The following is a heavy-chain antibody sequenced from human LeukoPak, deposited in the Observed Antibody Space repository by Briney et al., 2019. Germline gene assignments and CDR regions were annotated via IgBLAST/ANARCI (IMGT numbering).Heavy chain of an antibody. CDR2: IRYDGSNK. J-gene: IGHJ4*02. V-gene: IGHV3-30*02. CDR3: AKEWDYGDY. D-gene: IGHD1-26*01. CDR1: GFTFSSYG. Sequence: GGSLRLSCAASGFTFSSYGMYWVRQAPGKGLEWVAFIRYDGSNKYYADSVKGRFTISRDNSKNTLYLQMNSLRAEDTAVYYCAKEWDYGDYWGQGTLVTVSS.